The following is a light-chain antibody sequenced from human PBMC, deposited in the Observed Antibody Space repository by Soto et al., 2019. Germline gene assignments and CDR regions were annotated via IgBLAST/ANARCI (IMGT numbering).Light chain of an antibody. V-gene: IGLV2-14*01. CDR2: EVS. CDR3: NSYTSSSTWV. Sequence: QSALTQPASVSGSPGQSIAISCTGTSRDVGGYNYVSWYQQHPGKAPKLMIYEVSNRPSGVSIRFSGSKSGNTASLTISGLQAEDEADYYCNSYTSSSTWVFGGETKLTVL. J-gene: IGLJ3*02. CDR1: SRDVGGYNY.